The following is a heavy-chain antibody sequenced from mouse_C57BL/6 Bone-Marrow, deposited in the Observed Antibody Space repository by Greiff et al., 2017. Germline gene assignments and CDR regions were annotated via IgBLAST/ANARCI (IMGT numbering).Heavy chain of an antibody. D-gene: IGHD1-1*01. CDR2: ISYSGST. CDR3: ARVITTVVADWYFDV. J-gene: IGHJ1*03. Sequence: EVKLVESGPGLAKPSQTLSLTCSVTGYSITSDYWNWIRKFPGNKLEYMGYISYSGSTYYNPSLKSRISITRDTSKNQYYLQLNSVTTEDTATYYCARVITTVVADWYFDVWGTGTTVTVSS. V-gene: IGHV3-8*01. CDR1: GYSITSDY.